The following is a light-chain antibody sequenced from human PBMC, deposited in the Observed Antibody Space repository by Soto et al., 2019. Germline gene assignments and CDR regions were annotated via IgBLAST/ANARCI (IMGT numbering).Light chain of an antibody. CDR1: QRVSSD. V-gene: IGKV3-15*01. CDR3: QKYHDQLWT. CDR2: GAS. Sequence: SQRVSSDLAWYQQKPGQAPRLLIYGASTRATGIPARFSVSGSGRELTLSICSLHTDDFPVYRSQKYHDQLWTFGHGTKVDIK. J-gene: IGKJ1*01.